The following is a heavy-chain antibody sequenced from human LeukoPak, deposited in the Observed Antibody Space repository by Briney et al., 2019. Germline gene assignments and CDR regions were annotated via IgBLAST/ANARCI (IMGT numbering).Heavy chain of an antibody. J-gene: IGHJ3*02. V-gene: IGHV3-30*02. Sequence: GGSLRLSCAASGFTFSSYGIHWVRQAPGKGLEWVAFIRYDGSNKYYADSVKGRFTISRDNSKNTLYLQMNSLRAEDTAVYYCAKDFYGDPDAFDIWGQGTMVTVSS. CDR1: GFTFSSYG. CDR2: IRYDGSNK. CDR3: AKDFYGDPDAFDI. D-gene: IGHD4-17*01.